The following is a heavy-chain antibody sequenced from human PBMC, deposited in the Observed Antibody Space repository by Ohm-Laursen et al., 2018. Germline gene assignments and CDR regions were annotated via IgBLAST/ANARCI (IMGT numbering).Heavy chain of an antibody. CDR3: TKGLSGGTGHGNWFDP. Sequence: SLRLSCAASGFTFTTYALIWVRQAPGKGLEWVSCISNSGISTYYADSVKGRSTISRDNSKNTLYLQMSSLRVEDTAVYYCTKGLSGGTGHGNWFDPWGQGTLVIVSS. CDR1: GFTFTTYA. J-gene: IGHJ5*02. V-gene: IGHV3-23*01. CDR2: ISNSGIST. D-gene: IGHD3-10*01.